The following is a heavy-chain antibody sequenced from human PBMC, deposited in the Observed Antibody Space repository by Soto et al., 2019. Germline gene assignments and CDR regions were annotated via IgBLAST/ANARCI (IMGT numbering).Heavy chain of an antibody. J-gene: IGHJ4*02. V-gene: IGHV3-23*01. Sequence: EVQLLESGGGLVQPGGSLRLSCAVSGFSFGTYTVNWVRQAPGMGLEWVSGLSDSVGTTHYAYSVKGRFTISRDKSKNTLYLHMNTLSAEDTAVYSCAKHLIGRRLQSPFDLWGQGTQGTVSS. D-gene: IGHD3-22*01. CDR1: GFSFGTYT. CDR2: LSDSVGTT. CDR3: AKHLIGRRLQSPFDL.